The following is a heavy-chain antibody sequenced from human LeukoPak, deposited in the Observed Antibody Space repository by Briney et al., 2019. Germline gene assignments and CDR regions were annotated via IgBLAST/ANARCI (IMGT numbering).Heavy chain of an antibody. D-gene: IGHD1-26*01. CDR1: GGSISSSSYY. CDR3: ARGFGGATTSFDY. J-gene: IGHJ4*02. CDR2: IYYSGTT. Sequence: SETLFLTCTVSGGSISSSSYYWSWIRQPPGKGLEWIGYIYYSGTTNYNPSLKSRVTISIDTSRNQFSLKLSSVTAADTAVYYCARGFGGATTSFDYWGQGTLVTVSS. V-gene: IGHV4-61*01.